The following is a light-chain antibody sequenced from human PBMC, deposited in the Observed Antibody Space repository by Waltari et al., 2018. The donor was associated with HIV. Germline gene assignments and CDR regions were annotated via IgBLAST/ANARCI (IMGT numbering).Light chain of an antibody. CDR2: RND. Sequence: QSVSTKPPPASATDGQRVPISCSGSRSNIGDTFVYWFRQIPGTAPKLLINRNDQRPSGVPYRFSGSKSGTSASLAISGLRSEDEADYYCAAWDDRLLWVFGGGTILTVL. CDR3: AAWDDRLLWV. J-gene: IGLJ3*02. V-gene: IGLV1-47*01. CDR1: RSNIGDTF.